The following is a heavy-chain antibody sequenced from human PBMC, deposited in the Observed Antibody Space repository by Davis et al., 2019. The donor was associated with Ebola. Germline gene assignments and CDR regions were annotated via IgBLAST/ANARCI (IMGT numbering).Heavy chain of an antibody. CDR1: GFTFTSFD. V-gene: IGHV3-48*02. J-gene: IGHJ2*01. D-gene: IGHD5-24*01. CDR3: ARDAEDGSGNWFFDF. Sequence: GESLKISCAASGFTFTSFDMSWVRQAPGKGLEWIAFISSGGDDRYYADSVRGRFTVSRDNAKYSLFLQLNSLRDEDTAQYYCARDAEDGSGNWFFDFRGRGALVTVSS. CDR2: ISSGGDDR.